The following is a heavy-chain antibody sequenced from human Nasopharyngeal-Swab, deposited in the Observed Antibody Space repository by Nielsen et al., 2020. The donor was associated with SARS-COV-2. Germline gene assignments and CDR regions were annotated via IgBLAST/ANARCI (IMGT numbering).Heavy chain of an antibody. J-gene: IGHJ4*02. CDR3: ADPPFSEY. Sequence: GESLKISCAASGFTFSTYAMTWVRQAPGKGLEWVSTIDAGGGNTFYADSVKGRFTISRDNSKNTLYLQMNSLRADDTAVYYCADPPFSEYWGQGTLVTVSS. V-gene: IGHV3-23*01. CDR2: IDAGGGNT. CDR1: GFTFSTYA.